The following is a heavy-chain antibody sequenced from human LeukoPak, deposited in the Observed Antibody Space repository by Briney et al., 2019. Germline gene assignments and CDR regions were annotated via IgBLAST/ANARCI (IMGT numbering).Heavy chain of an antibody. V-gene: IGHV4-38-2*01. CDR3: ARGYYYDSSGYYYEYFDY. CDR2: IYHSGST. Sequence: SETLSLTCAVYGGSFSGYYWGWIRQPPGKGLEWIGSIYHSGSTYYNPSLKSRVTISVDTSKNQFSLKLSSVTAADTAVYYCARGYYYDSSGYYYEYFDYWGQGTLVTVSS. J-gene: IGHJ4*02. CDR1: GGSFSGYY. D-gene: IGHD3-22*01.